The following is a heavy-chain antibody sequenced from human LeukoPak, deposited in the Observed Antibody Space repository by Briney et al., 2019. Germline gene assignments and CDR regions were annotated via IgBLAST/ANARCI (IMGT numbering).Heavy chain of an antibody. Sequence: QPGGSLRLSCAASGFTFSTYAMSWVRQAPGKGLELVSTISGSGGGTYYADSVKGRFTISRDNSKNTVYLQMNSLRAEDTAVYYCAKWIVGATPHFDYWGQGTLVTVSS. V-gene: IGHV3-23*01. CDR3: AKWIVGATPHFDY. CDR2: ISGSGGGT. D-gene: IGHD1-26*01. J-gene: IGHJ4*02. CDR1: GFTFSTYA.